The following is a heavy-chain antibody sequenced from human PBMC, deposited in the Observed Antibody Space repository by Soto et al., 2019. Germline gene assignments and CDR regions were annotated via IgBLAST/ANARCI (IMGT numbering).Heavy chain of an antibody. Sequence: SVTVSCKASVYTFTSYGISWVRQATGQGLEWMGWISAYNGDTETNYAQKFQGRVTMTTDTSTSAAYMELRNLRSDDTAVYYCAREAAVMAAAGPDYWGQGTLVTV. V-gene: IGHV1-18*01. J-gene: IGHJ4*02. D-gene: IGHD6-13*01. CDR3: AREAAVMAAAGPDY. CDR1: VYTFTSYG. CDR2: ISAYNGDT.